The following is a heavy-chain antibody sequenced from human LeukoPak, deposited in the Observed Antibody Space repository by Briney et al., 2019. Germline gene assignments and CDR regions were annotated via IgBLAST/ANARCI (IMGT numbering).Heavy chain of an antibody. CDR1: GFSFSGYG. J-gene: IGHJ3*02. V-gene: IGHV3-30*02. Sequence: SGGSLRLSCTASGFSFSGYGMHWVRQAPGKGLEWVAFIRNDGSNKNYADSVKGRFTISRDNSKNTLYLQMNSLRAEDTAVYYCARGHPRRAFDIWGQGTMVTVSS. CDR3: ARGHPRRAFDI. CDR2: IRNDGSNK. D-gene: IGHD1-14*01.